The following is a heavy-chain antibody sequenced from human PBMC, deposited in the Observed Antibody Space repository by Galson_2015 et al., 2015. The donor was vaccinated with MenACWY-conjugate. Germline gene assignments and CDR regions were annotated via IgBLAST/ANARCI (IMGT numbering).Heavy chain of an antibody. CDR2: IYPGDSDT. CDR1: GYSFTSYW. J-gene: IGHJ4*02. Sequence: QSGAEVKKPGESLKISCKGSGYSFTSYWIGWVRQMPGKGLEWMGIIYPGDSDTRYSPSFQGQVTTSADKSISTAYLQWSSLEASDTAMYYCARHTLSSSWYATPDYWGQGTLVTVSS. V-gene: IGHV5-51*01. CDR3: ARHTLSSSWYATPDY. D-gene: IGHD6-13*01.